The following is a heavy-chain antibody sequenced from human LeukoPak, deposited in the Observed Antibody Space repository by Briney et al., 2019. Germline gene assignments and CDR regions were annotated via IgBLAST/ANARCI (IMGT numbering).Heavy chain of an antibody. CDR3: ARDKDSSSFWDY. D-gene: IGHD6-6*01. Sequence: PSETLSLTCTASGESISGFYWTWIRQPPGKGLEWIGYIYYSGSTNYNPSLKSRVTISVDTSKNQFSLKLSSVTAADTAVYYCARDKDSSSFWDYWGQGTLVTVSS. CDR2: IYYSGST. V-gene: IGHV4-59*01. CDR1: GESISGFY. J-gene: IGHJ4*02.